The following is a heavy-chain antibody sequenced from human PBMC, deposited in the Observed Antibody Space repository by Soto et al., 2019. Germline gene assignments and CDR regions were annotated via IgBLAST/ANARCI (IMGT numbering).Heavy chain of an antibody. CDR2: IDPNIGVT. Sequence: QVHLVQSGAEVRKPGASVKVSCRASGYRFNLYYMHWVRQAPGDGLEWMGWIDPNIGVTHYAQRIQGRVTMTRETSISTVYMELSSLTSDDTAIYYCARGATWYEHWGQGTLVSV. D-gene: IGHD1-20*01. CDR1: GYRFNLYY. V-gene: IGHV1-2*02. J-gene: IGHJ4*02. CDR3: ARGATWYEH.